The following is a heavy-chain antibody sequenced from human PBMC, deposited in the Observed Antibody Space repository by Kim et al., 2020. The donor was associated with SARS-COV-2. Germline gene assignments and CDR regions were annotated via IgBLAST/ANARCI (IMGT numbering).Heavy chain of an antibody. CDR2: ISYDGSNI. V-gene: IGHV3-30*03. D-gene: IGHD1-26*01. CDR1: GFTFSSYG. J-gene: IGHJ4*02. Sequence: GGSLRLSCAASGFTFSSYGMHWVRQAPGKGLEWVAVISYDGSNIYYADSVKGRFTISRDNSKNTLYLQMNSLRAEDTAVYYCATEHSGSYFARFDYWGQGTLVTVSS. CDR3: ATEHSGSYFARFDY.